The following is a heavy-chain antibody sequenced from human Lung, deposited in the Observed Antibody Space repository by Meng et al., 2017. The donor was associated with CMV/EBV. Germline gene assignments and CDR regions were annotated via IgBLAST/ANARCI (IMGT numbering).Heavy chain of an antibody. D-gene: IGHD5-12*01. CDR3: AKDLVDYYFDS. J-gene: IGHJ4*02. Sequence: GGSXRLXXIASGFTFNTYGMHWVRQAPGKGLEWVAFIRSDGHQTYYADSVKGRFAVSRDNSKNTLYLRMTSLRAGDTAVYSCAKDLVDYYFDSGDQGTLVTVAS. CDR2: IRSDGHQT. V-gene: IGHV3-30*02. CDR1: GFTFNTYG.